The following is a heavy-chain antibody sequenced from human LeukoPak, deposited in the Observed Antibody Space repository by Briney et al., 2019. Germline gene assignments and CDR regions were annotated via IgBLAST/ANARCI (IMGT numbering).Heavy chain of an antibody. V-gene: IGHV4-34*01. CDR3: ARRGVVVAAATWYYFDY. J-gene: IGHJ4*02. Sequence: AETLSLTCTVSGDSITDYYWSWIRQPPGKGLEWIGEINHSGSTNYNPSLKSRVTISVDTSKNQFSLKLSSVTAADTAVYYCARRGVVVAAATWYYFDYWGQGTLVTVSS. D-gene: IGHD2-15*01. CDR1: GDSITDYY. CDR2: INHSGST.